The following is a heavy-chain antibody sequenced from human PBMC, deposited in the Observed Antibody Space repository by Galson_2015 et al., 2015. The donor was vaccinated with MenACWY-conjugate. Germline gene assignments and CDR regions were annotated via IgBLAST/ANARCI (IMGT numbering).Heavy chain of an antibody. CDR2: IGWDDDK. D-gene: IGHD3-10*01. CDR1: GFSLRTSGMS. CDR3: ARIDYYGSGSNDY. V-gene: IGHV2-70*11. Sequence: PTLESPTPARTLTCTFSGFSLRTSGMSGSWIRQPPAKALERLSRIGWDDDKYYSTSMKTRLTISKDTSKNQVVLTMTNMDPVDTATYYCARIDYYGSGSNDYWGQGTLVTVSS. J-gene: IGHJ4*02.